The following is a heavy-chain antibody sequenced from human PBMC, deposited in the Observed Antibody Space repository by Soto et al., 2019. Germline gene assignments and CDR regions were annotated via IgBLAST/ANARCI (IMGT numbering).Heavy chain of an antibody. Sequence: PGGSLRLSCAASGFTFSSYGMHWVCQAPGKGLEWVAVISYDGSNKYYADSVKGRFTISRDNSKNTLYVQMNSLRGEDTAVYHCASDSSLFCSGGSCYPGGFDSWGQGTLVTVSS. J-gene: IGHJ4*02. CDR2: ISYDGSNK. CDR3: ASDSSLFCSGGSCYPGGFDS. D-gene: IGHD2-15*01. CDR1: GFTFSSYG. V-gene: IGHV3-30*03.